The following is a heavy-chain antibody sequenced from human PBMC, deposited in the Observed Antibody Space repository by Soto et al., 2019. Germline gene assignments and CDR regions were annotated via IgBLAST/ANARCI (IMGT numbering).Heavy chain of an antibody. V-gene: IGHV4-31*03. D-gene: IGHD2-21*01. J-gene: IGHJ4*02. Sequence: PSETLSLTCTVSGGSINSGGYYWSWIRQHPGKGREWIGYIYYSGSTYKNPSLKSRVTISVDTSKNQFSLKVSSVTAADTAMYYCTCCGHDYKIDNWGQGSLVTVSS. CDR1: GGSINSGGYY. CDR2: IYYSGST. CDR3: TCCGHDYKIDN.